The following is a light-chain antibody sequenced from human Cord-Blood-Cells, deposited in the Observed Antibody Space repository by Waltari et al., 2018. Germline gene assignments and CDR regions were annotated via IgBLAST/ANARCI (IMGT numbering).Light chain of an antibody. CDR2: ENN. J-gene: IGLJ3*02. CDR3: GTWDSSLSAEV. CDR1: SSNIGNNY. V-gene: IGLV1-51*02. Sequence: PGQKVTISCSGSSSNIGNNYVSWYQQLPGTAPKLLIYENNKRPSGIPDRFSGSKSGTSATLGITGLQTGDEADYYCGTWDSSLSAEVFGGGTKLTVL.